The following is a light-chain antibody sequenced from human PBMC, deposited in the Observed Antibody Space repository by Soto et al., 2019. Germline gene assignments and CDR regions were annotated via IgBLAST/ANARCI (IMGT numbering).Light chain of an antibody. CDR1: QSISSY. V-gene: IGKV1-39*01. CDR3: QQSSSNPRT. CDR2: AAS. J-gene: IGKJ1*01. Sequence: DIQMTQSPSSLSASVGDRVTITCRASQSISSYLNWYQQKPGKAPKLLMYAASSLQSGVPSRFSGSGSGTDFTLTISSLQPEDFAIYYCQQSSSNPRTFGQGTKVEIK.